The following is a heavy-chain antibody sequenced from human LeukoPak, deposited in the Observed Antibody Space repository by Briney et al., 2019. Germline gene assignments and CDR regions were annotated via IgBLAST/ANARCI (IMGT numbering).Heavy chain of an antibody. V-gene: IGHV5-51*01. D-gene: IGHD3-22*01. Sequence: KVGESLKISVHGSGFHFTAYWIAWVRQIRGKGLEWVWIYHNINSDTTYSPSFQGQVTISADKSSSTAYLQWKSLKASDTAMYYFARHQYYYDSGGNYGWFDSWGQGTLVTVSS. CDR1: GFHFTAYW. CDR2: YHNINSDT. CDR3: ARHQYYYDSGGNYGWFDS. J-gene: IGHJ5*01.